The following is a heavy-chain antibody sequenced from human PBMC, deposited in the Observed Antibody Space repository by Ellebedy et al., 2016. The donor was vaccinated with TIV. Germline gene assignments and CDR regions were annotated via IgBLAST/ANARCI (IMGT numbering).Heavy chain of an antibody. CDR1: GFTFSDYH. V-gene: IGHV3-33*01. Sequence: GESLKISCAASGFTFSDYHMHWVRQAPGKGLEWVALIWFDGGSKYYVDSVKDRLTLSRDNSKNTVHLEMNNLRVDDTAVYYCAREVAGGQGAMDVWGQGTTVTVSS. D-gene: IGHD5-12*01. J-gene: IGHJ6*02. CDR3: AREVAGGQGAMDV. CDR2: IWFDGGSK.